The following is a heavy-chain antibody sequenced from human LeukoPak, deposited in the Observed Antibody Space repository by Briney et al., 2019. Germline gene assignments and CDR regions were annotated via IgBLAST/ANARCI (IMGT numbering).Heavy chain of an antibody. V-gene: IGHV4-59*01. CDR2: IYYSGST. D-gene: IGHD1-1*01. J-gene: IGHJ3*02. CDR1: GGSISSYY. CDR3: ARHPYSDGFDI. Sequence: SETLSLTCTVSGGSISSYYWSWIRQPPGKGLEWIGYIYYSGSTNYNPSLQSRLTMSVDTSNNQFSLKLSSVTAADTAVYYCARHPYSDGFDIWGQGTMVTVSS.